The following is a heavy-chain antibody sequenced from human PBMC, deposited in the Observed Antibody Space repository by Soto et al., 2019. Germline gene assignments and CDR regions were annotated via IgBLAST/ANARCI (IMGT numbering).Heavy chain of an antibody. Sequence: PGGSLRLSCAASRFTFSSYWMSWVRQAPGKGLEWVANIKQDGSEKYYVDSVKGRFTISRGNAKNSLYLQMNSLRAEDTAVYYCARRLNYDFWSGYYTGGMDVWGQGTTVTVSS. CDR2: IKQDGSEK. V-gene: IGHV3-7*01. J-gene: IGHJ6*02. CDR3: ARRLNYDFWSGYYTGGMDV. D-gene: IGHD3-3*01. CDR1: RFTFSSYW.